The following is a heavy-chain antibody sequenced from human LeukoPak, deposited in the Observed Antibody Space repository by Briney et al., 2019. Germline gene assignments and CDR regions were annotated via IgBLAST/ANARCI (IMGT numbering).Heavy chain of an antibody. CDR3: ARGIPPTVAVAGYDY. J-gene: IGHJ4*02. V-gene: IGHV4-39*01. CDR1: GGSISSSSYY. D-gene: IGHD6-19*01. Sequence: SETLSLTCTVSGGSISSSSYYWGWIRQPPGKGLEWIGSIYYSGSTYYNPSLKSRVTISVDTSKNQFSLKLSSVTAADTAVYYCARGIPPTVAVAGYDYWGQGTLVTVSS. CDR2: IYYSGST.